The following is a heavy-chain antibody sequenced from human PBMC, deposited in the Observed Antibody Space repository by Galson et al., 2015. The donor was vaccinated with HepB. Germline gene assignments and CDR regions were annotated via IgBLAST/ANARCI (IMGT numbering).Heavy chain of an antibody. Sequence: SLRLSCAASGFTFSTFAMSWVRQAPGKGLEWVSAISGSGDNTKYADSVKGRFIISRDNSKNTLYLQMNSLRAEDTAVYYCARDNLVRGQKGFDPWGQGTLLTVSS. CDR1: GFTFSTFA. CDR3: ARDNLVRGQKGFDP. V-gene: IGHV3-23*01. CDR2: ISGSGDNT. D-gene: IGHD3-10*01. J-gene: IGHJ5*02.